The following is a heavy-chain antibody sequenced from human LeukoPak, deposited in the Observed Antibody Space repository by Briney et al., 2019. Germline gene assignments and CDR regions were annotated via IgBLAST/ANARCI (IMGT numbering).Heavy chain of an antibody. CDR3: ARHLGYCGRGSCYSFYYYGMDV. CDR1: GGSMNSYY. D-gene: IGHD2-15*01. V-gene: IGHV4-59*08. Sequence: NPSETLSLTCTVSGGSMNSYYWSWIRQPPGKGLEWIGSMHYSGSTNYNPSLKSRVTISVDTSKNHFSLKLSSVTAADTAVYSCARHLGYCGRGSCYSFYYYGMDVWGQGTKVTVSS. CDR2: MHYSGST. J-gene: IGHJ6*02.